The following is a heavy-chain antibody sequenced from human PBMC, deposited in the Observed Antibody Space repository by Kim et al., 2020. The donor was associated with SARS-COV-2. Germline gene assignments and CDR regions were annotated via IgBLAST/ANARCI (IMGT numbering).Heavy chain of an antibody. J-gene: IGHJ2*01. D-gene: IGHD2-21*02. Sequence: SVKVSCKASGGTFSSYAISWVRQAPGQGLEWMGGIIPIFGTANYAQKFQGRVTITADESTSTAYMELSSLRSEDTAVYYCARQAYCGGDCYSPLDLWGRGTLVTVSS. CDR2: IIPIFGTA. V-gene: IGHV1-69*13. CDR1: GGTFSSYA. CDR3: ARQAYCGGDCYSPLDL.